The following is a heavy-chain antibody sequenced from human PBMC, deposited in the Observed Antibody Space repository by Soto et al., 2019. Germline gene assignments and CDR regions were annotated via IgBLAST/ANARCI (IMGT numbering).Heavy chain of an antibody. Sequence: SVKVSCKASGGTFSSYAISWVRQAPGQGLEWMGGIIPIFGTANYAQKFQGRVTITADESTSTAYMELSSLRSEDTAVYYCARVLSSGWSPYGMDVWGQGTTVTVSS. CDR1: GGTFSSYA. CDR2: IIPIFGTA. V-gene: IGHV1-69*13. CDR3: ARVLSSGWSPYGMDV. J-gene: IGHJ6*02. D-gene: IGHD6-19*01.